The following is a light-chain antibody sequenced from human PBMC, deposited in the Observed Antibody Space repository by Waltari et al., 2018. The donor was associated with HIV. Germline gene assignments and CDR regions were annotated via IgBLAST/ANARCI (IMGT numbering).Light chain of an antibody. CDR1: SSDVGSYHL. Sequence: QSALTQPASVSGSPGQSITTSCTGTSSDVGSYHLVSWYQQHPGKAPKLMIYEVSKRPSGVSNRFSGSKSGNTASLTITGLQAEDEADYYCCSYVGWSTILYVFGTGTKVTVL. V-gene: IGLV2-23*02. CDR3: CSYVGWSTILYV. CDR2: EVS. J-gene: IGLJ1*01.